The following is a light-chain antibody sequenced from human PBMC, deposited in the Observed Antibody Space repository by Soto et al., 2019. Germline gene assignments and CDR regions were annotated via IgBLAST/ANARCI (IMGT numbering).Light chain of an antibody. CDR1: QGISSY. CDR2: AAS. J-gene: IGKJ3*01. V-gene: IGKV1-9*01. Sequence: IPLTQSPSSLSASVGDKVTITCRASQGISSYLAWYQQKPGKAPKVLIYAASTLQSGVPSRFSGSGSGTDFTLTITSLQPEDFATYYCQQLGETFGPGTKVDIK. CDR3: QQLGET.